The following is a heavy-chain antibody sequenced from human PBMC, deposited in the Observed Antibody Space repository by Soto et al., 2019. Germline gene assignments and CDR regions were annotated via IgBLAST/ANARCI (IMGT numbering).Heavy chain of an antibody. CDR1: GLTFSRYW. Sequence: GGSLRLSCAASGLTFSRYWMNWVRQAPGKGLEWVASIKEDGSEILYVDSVKGRFTISRDNAKNSLFLQMNSLRAEDTAVYYCVRLLLGYWGQGTLVTVSS. J-gene: IGHJ4*02. CDR2: IKEDGSEI. CDR3: VRLLLGY. D-gene: IGHD2-15*01. V-gene: IGHV3-7*01.